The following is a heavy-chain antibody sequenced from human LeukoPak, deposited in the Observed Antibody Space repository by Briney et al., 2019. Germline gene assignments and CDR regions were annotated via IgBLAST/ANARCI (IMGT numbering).Heavy chain of an antibody. J-gene: IGHJ4*02. CDR2: IYYSGST. CDR3: AADIAAAGTLDY. D-gene: IGHD6-13*01. V-gene: IGHV4-59*08. Sequence: PSETLSLTCTVSGGSISSYYWSWIRQPPGKGLEWIGYIYYSGSTNYNPSLKSRVPISVDTSKNQSSLKLSSVTAADTAVYYCAADIAAAGTLDYWGQGTLVTVSS. CDR1: GGSISSYY.